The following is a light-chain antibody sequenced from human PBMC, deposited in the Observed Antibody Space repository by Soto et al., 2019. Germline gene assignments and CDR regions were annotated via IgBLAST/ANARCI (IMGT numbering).Light chain of an antibody. J-gene: IGKJ1*01. CDR2: EVS. CDR3: QQYGTSPRT. Sequence: PLSLPVTLGQPASISCKSSQSLLDSHGNTYLDWFHQRPGHSPRRLIYEVSNRDSAVPDRISGSGSGTDFTLKISRVEPEDFAVYYCQQYGTSPRTFGQGTKVDIK. V-gene: IGKV2-30*01. CDR1: QSLLDSHGNTY.